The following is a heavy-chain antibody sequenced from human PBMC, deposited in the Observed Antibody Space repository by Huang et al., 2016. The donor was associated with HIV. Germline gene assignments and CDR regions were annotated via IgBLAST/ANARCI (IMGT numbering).Heavy chain of an antibody. D-gene: IGHD6-19*01. CDR1: GYTFTGYY. CDR3: ARVDLGFSSDWSNIYFQH. CDR2: INPYNGGT. J-gene: IGHJ1*01. V-gene: IGHV1-2*02. Sequence: QVQLVQSGAEVKVPGSSVKVSCKASGYTFTGYYLHWVRQAPGQGLEWMGWINPYNGGTDQAQKVQGRVTMTRDTSISTAYMELRRLRPDDTAVYYCARVDLGFSSDWSNIYFQHWGQGTLVTVSS.